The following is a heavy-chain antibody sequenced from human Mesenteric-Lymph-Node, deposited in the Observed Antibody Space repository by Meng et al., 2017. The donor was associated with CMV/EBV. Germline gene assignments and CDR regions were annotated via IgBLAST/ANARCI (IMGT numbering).Heavy chain of an antibody. V-gene: IGHV3-74*01. CDR3: ARDRIAVAGTYWYFDL. Sequence: FTFSSYWMHWVRQAPGKGLVWVSRINSDGSSTSYADSVKGRFTISRDNAKNTLYLQMNSLRAEDTAVYYCARDRIAVAGTYWYFDLWGRGTLVTVSS. CDR1: FTFSSYW. J-gene: IGHJ2*01. D-gene: IGHD6-19*01. CDR2: INSDGSST.